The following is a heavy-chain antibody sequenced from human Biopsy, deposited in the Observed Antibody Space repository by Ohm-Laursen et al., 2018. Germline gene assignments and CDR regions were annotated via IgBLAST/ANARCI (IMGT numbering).Heavy chain of an antibody. D-gene: IGHD4-11*01. V-gene: IGHV3-30*03. J-gene: IGHJ2*01. CDR1: GFTFTSYA. CDR2: ISYDGSGE. CDR3: ARDGKRWDYSTYFSWHLDL. Sequence: SSLRLSCAASGFTFTSYAMHWVRQAPGKGLEWVAVISYDGSGEYYADSLQGRFIISRDNPKNTVDLQMNSLRAEDTAVYFCARDGKRWDYSTYFSWHLDLWGRGTLVTVSS.